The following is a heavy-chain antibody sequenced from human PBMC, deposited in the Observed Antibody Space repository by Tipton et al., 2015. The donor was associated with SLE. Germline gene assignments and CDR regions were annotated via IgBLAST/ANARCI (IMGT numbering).Heavy chain of an antibody. J-gene: IGHJ6*03. D-gene: IGHD3-3*01. Sequence: TLSLTCTVSGGSFGSGGYYWTWVRQSAGKGLEFIGRIYTSGSTNYNPPLESRVTISVDTSKNQFYLRLTSVTAADTAVYYCARGGAFWSGPTSYYYFFYSMDVWRKGIPVPVSS. CDR1: GGSFGSGGYY. CDR3: ARGGAFWSGPTSYYYFFYSMDV. CDR2: IYTSGST. V-gene: IGHV4-61*02.